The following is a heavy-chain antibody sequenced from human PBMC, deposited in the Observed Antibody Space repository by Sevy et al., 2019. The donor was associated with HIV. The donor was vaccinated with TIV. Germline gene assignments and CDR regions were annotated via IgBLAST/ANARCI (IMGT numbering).Heavy chain of an antibody. CDR1: GFTFEDYG. CDR3: ARDPPSYYDYRTGYHDF. V-gene: IGHV3-20*04. J-gene: IGHJ4*01. CDR2: INWNGGST. Sequence: GGSLRLSCAASGFTFEDYGMSWVRQVPGKGPEWVSGINWNGGSTSYADSVKGRLTISRDNAKKSTYLQMKGLRAEDTALYYCARDPPSYYDYRTGYHDFWGQGTRVTVSS. D-gene: IGHD3-3*01.